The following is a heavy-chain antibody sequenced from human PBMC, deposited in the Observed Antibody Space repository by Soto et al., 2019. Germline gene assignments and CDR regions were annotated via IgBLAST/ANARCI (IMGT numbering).Heavy chain of an antibody. CDR2: IYVTGAV. CDR3: ARLRIATNNYKWFDP. D-gene: IGHD2-21*01. CDR1: GAALNSGNYY. Sequence: SETLSLTCSVSGAALNSGNYYWSWIRQVPGKGLEWIGHIYVTGAVDYNPSLRDRITISQDTSERQFSLNLRLVTAADTAVYYCARLRIATNNYKWFDPWGQGTLVTVPS. J-gene: IGHJ5*02. V-gene: IGHV4-31*03.